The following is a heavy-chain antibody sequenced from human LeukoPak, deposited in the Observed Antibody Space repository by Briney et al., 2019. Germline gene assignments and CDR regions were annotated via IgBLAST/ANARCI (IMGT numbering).Heavy chain of an antibody. CDR2: VYYIGVT. J-gene: IGHJ6*04. CDR3: ARTRLWFEEDHYYGMDV. V-gene: IGHV4-59*08. CDR1: VGSIRSYF. Sequence: PETLCLSSTLPVGSIRSYFSSWIRQLPRKGLEWIGFVYYIGVTTYNPSLKCRVAISLDESKNKFSLNLSSVTSAATTGYYCARTRLWFEEDHYYGMDVWAKGTTVTVSS. D-gene: IGHD3-10*01.